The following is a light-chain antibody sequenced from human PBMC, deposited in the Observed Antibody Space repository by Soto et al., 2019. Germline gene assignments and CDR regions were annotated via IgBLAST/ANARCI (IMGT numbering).Light chain of an antibody. CDR3: QQHKSYPVT. CDR1: QNIDIW. CDR2: DAS. J-gene: IGKJ4*01. Sequence: DIQMTQSPSTLSASVGDRVTITCRASQNIDIWLSWYQQKPGKDPSLLIYDASNLKSGVPSRFSGSGSGTEFTLTISSLQPDDSGSYYCQQHKSYPVTFGGGTKVEIK. V-gene: IGKV1-5*01.